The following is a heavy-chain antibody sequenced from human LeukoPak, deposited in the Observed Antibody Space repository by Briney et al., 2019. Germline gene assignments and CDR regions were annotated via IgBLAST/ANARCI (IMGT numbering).Heavy chain of an antibody. Sequence: SETLSLTCTVSGGSISSYYWSWIRQPPGKGLEWIGYIYYSGSTNYNPSLKSRVTISVDTSKNQFSLKLSSVTAADTAVYYCARVRRMVRGVSLPYFDYWGQGTLVTVSS. D-gene: IGHD3-10*01. J-gene: IGHJ4*02. CDR3: ARVRRMVRGVSLPYFDY. CDR1: GGSISSYY. V-gene: IGHV4-59*01. CDR2: IYYSGST.